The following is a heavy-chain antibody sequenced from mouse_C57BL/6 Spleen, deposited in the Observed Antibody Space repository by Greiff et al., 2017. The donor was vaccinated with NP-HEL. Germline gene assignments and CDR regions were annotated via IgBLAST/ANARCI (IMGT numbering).Heavy chain of an antibody. D-gene: IGHD2-4*01. CDR1: GYTFTSYW. CDR2: IHPNSGST. J-gene: IGHJ4*01. CDR3: ARVRKIYDSLAMDY. V-gene: IGHV1-64*01. Sequence: QVHVKQSGAELVKPGASVKLSCKASGYTFTSYWMHWVKQRPGQGLEWIGMIHPNSGSTNYNEKFKSKATLTVDKSSSTAYMQLSSLTSEDSAVYYCARVRKIYDSLAMDYWGQGTSVTVSS.